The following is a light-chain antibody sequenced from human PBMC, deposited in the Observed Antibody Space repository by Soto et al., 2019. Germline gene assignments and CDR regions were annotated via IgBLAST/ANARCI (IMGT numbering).Light chain of an antibody. Sequence: DIQMSQSPSSLPASVGDRVTITFRASQGISNYLAWYQQKPGKVPKLLIYAASTLQSGVPSRLSGSGSGTDFTLTISSLQPEDVATYYCQKYNSAPTFGQGTKV. V-gene: IGKV1-27*01. J-gene: IGKJ1*01. CDR2: AAS. CDR3: QKYNSAPT. CDR1: QGISNY.